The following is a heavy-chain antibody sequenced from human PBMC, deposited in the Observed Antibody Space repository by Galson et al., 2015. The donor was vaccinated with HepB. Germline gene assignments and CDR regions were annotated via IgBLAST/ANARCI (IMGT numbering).Heavy chain of an antibody. V-gene: IGHV3-23*01. CDR2: INNSGSGT. Sequence: SLRLSCAASGFTFSAYAMSWVRQAPGEGLEWVSTINNSGSGTYYPDSVKGRITISRDKYKNSLYLQMNSLRAEDTAVYYCVKGTGSGGIHYSDYWGHGTLVTVSS. CDR3: VKGTGSGGIHYSDY. CDR1: GFTFSAYA. J-gene: IGHJ4*01. D-gene: IGHD3-10*01.